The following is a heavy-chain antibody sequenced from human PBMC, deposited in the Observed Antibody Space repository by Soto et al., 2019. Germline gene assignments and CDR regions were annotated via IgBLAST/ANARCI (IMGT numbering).Heavy chain of an antibody. CDR1: GGSISHNY. D-gene: IGHD3-22*01. Sequence: QVQLQESGPGLVKPSETLSLTCAVSGGSISHNYWIWIRQHPGKGLEWIGNIYYSGNTNYNPSLKSRVTISVDTSKNQFSLKLSSVTAADTAVYYCARGGIYYYDGSGYYQYWGQGALVTVSS. V-gene: IGHV4-59*01. CDR2: IYYSGNT. CDR3: ARGGIYYYDGSGYYQY. J-gene: IGHJ4*02.